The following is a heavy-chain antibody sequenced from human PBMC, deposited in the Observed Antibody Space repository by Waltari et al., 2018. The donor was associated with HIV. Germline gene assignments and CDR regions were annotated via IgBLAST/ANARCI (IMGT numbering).Heavy chain of an antibody. CDR3: VREVFYYEESGRPGWFDP. J-gene: IGHJ5*02. CDR2: IYGDGRT. V-gene: IGHV3-66*01. D-gene: IGHD3-16*01. Sequence: RLVESGGDSVRPGGALRLSCTASGFSVGKTSMSWGRQASGKGLEWVSTIYGDGRTVYADAVEGRFSTSRETSKNMVHLLMDSLRTEDSAVYYCVREVFYYEESGRPGWFDPWGQGTLVAVSS. CDR1: GFSVGKTS.